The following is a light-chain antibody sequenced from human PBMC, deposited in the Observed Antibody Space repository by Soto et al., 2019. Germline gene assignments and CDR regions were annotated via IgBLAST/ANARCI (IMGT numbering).Light chain of an antibody. CDR2: GTS. Sequence: EIVLTQSPGTLSLSSGERATLSCRASQSVTSSYLAWFQQKPGQAPRLLIYGTSIRATGIPDRFSGSGSGTDFTLTISRLEPEDFAVYFCQHYGTSTWTFGQGSKVEIK. CDR1: QSVTSSY. CDR3: QHYGTSTWT. J-gene: IGKJ1*01. V-gene: IGKV3-20*01.